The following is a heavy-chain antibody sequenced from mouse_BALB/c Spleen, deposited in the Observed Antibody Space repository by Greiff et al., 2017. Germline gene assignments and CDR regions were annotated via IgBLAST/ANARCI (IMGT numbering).Heavy chain of an antibody. CDR1: GYSFTDYN. CDR3: AGYDGYYSYYYAMDY. D-gene: IGHD2-3*01. Sequence: EVQLQQSGPELVKPGASVKVSCKASGYSFTDYNMYWVKLRHGKSLEWIGYVDPYNGGTSYNQKFKGKSTLTVDKSSSTAFMHLNSLTSEDSAVYYCAGYDGYYSYYYAMDYWGQGTSVTVSS. V-gene: IGHV1S135*01. CDR2: VDPYNGGT. J-gene: IGHJ4*01.